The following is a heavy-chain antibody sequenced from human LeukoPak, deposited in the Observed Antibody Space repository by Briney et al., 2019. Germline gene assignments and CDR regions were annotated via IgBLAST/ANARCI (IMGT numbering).Heavy chain of an antibody. D-gene: IGHD4-23*01. V-gene: IGHV3-21*01. Sequence: GGSLRLSCAASGFSHSSYMLNWVRQAPGKGLEWVSTISSTGSYIYYADSVKGRFTISRDNAKDSLYLQMNSLRAEDTAVYYCARVGTSDAFDIWGQGTMVTVSS. CDR3: ARVGTSDAFDI. CDR2: ISSTGSYI. J-gene: IGHJ3*02. CDR1: GFSHSSYM.